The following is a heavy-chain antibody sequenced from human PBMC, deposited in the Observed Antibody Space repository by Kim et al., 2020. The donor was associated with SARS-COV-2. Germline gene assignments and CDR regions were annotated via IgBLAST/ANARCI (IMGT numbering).Heavy chain of an antibody. V-gene: IGHV4-39*01. CDR1: GGSISSSSYY. CDR3: ARPLSGGDSYVDAFDI. Sequence: SETLSLTCTVSGGSISSSSYYWGWIRQPPGKGLEWIGSIYYSGSTYYNPSLKSRVTISVDTSKNQFSLKLSSVTAADTAVYYCARPLSGGDSYVDAFDIWGQGTMVTVSS. CDR2: IYYSGST. D-gene: IGHD2-21*02. J-gene: IGHJ3*02.